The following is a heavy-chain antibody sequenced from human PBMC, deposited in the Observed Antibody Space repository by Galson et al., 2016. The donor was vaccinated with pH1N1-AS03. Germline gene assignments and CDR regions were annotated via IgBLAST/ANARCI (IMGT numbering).Heavy chain of an antibody. V-gene: IGHV3-23*01. CDR3: AKYMKPDGVYDLDY. J-gene: IGHJ4*02. CDR2: IWGNGDST. CDR1: GFTFSTYS. Sequence: SLRLSCAASGFTFSTYSMNWVRQAPGKGLEWVSGIWGNGDSTYYADFVKGRFTISRDNSKNTLYLQMNSLRAEDTAVYYCAKYMKPDGVYDLDYWGQGTLVTVSS. D-gene: IGHD5/OR15-5a*01.